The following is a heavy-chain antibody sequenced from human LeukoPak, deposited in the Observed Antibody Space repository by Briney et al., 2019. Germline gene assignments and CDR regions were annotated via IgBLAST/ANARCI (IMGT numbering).Heavy chain of an antibody. Sequence: GGSLRLSCAASGFTFSSYAMSWVRQAPGKGLEWVSAISGSGGSTYYADSVKGRFTISRDNSKNTLYLQMNSLRAEDTAVYYCARAYCSSTSCFKFDYWGQGTLVTVSS. J-gene: IGHJ4*02. D-gene: IGHD2-2*01. CDR2: ISGSGGST. CDR3: ARAYCSSTSCFKFDY. V-gene: IGHV3-23*01. CDR1: GFTFSSYA.